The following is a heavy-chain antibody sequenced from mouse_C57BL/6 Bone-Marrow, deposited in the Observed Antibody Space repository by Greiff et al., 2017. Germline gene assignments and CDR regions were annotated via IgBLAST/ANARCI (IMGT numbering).Heavy chain of an antibody. Sequence: QVQLKQSGPELVKPGASVKISCKASGYAFSSSWMNWVKQRPGKGLEWIGRIYPGDGDTNYNGKFKGKATLTADKSSSTASMQLSSLTSEDSAVYFCARLGYYGSSGYFDVWGTGTTVTVSS. CDR1: GYAFSSSW. CDR2: IYPGDGDT. V-gene: IGHV1-82*01. D-gene: IGHD1-1*01. CDR3: ARLGYYGSSGYFDV. J-gene: IGHJ1*03.